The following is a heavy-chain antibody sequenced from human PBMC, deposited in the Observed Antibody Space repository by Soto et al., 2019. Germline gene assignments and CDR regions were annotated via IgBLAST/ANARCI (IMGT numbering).Heavy chain of an antibody. D-gene: IGHD4-17*01. CDR3: ARDPTGVGLDYYYGMDV. Sequence: GSLRLSCAASGFTFSSYSMNWVRQAPGKGLEWVSSISSSSSYIYYADSVKGRFTISRDNAKNSLYLQMNSLRAEDTAVYYCARDPTGVGLDYYYGMDVWGQGTTVTVSS. J-gene: IGHJ6*02. CDR1: GFTFSSYS. CDR2: ISSSSSYI. V-gene: IGHV3-21*01.